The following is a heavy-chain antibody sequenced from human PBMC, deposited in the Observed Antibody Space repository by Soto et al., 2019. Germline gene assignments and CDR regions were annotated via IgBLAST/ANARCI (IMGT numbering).Heavy chain of an antibody. V-gene: IGHV4-31*03. D-gene: IGHD5-12*01. CDR2: IYYSGST. CDR3: ARVSLRFNWFDP. CDR1: GGSISGGGYY. J-gene: IGHJ5*02. Sequence: SVTQSLTCTVSGGSISGGGYYWSWMRQHPGKGLEWIGYIYYSGSTYYNPSLKSRVTISVDTSKKQFSLKLSSVTAADTAVYYCARVSLRFNWFDPWGQGTLVTVSS.